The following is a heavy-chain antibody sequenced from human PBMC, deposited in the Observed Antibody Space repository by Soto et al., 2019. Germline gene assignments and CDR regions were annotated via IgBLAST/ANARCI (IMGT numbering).Heavy chain of an antibody. CDR2: ISSSSSTI. V-gene: IGHV3-48*01. CDR1: GFTFSSYS. CDR3: ATFFSYDFWSGNHDY. J-gene: IGHJ4*02. Sequence: GGSLRLSCAASGFTFSSYSMNWVRQAPGKGLEWVSYISSSSSTIYYADSVKGRFTISRDNAKNSLYLQMNSLRAEDTAVYYCATFFSYDFWSGNHDYWGQGTLVTVSS. D-gene: IGHD3-3*01.